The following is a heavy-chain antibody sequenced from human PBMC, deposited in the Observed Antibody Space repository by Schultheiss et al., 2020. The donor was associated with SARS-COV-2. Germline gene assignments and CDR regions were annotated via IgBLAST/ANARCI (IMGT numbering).Heavy chain of an antibody. CDR3: ASSGSYDGMDV. CDR2: ISYDGSNK. CDR1: GFTFSSYG. Sequence: GGSLRLSCAASGFTFSSYGMHWVRQAPGKGLEWVAVISYDGSNKYYADSVKGRFTISRDNAKNTLYLQMNSLRAEDTAVYYCASSGSYDGMDVWGQGTTVTVSS. D-gene: IGHD1-26*01. J-gene: IGHJ6*02. V-gene: IGHV3-30*12.